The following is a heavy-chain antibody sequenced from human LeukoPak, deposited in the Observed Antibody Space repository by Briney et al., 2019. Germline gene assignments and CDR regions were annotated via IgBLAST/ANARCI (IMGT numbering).Heavy chain of an antibody. CDR3: AREGCSSTSCYFDY. CDR2: IYHSGST. Sequence: SQTLSLTCAVSGGSISSGGYSGSWIRQPPGKGLEWIGYIYHSGSTYYNPSLKSRVTISVDRSKNQFSLKLSSVTAADTAVYYCAREGCSSTSCYFDYWGQGTLVTVSS. V-gene: IGHV4-30-2*01. J-gene: IGHJ4*02. CDR1: GGSISSGGYS. D-gene: IGHD2-2*01.